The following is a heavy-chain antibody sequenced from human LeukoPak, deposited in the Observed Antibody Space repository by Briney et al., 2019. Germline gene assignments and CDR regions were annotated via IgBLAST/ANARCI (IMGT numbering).Heavy chain of an antibody. CDR3: ARGSSREARPLDY. D-gene: IGHD6-6*01. Sequence: SETLSLTCSVSGTSITWGYYWGWIRQPPGKGLEWIASVYYSGSSDYNPSLKSRVTMSVDTSNNHFSLKLSSVTAADTAVYYCARGSSREARPLDYWGQGTLVTVSS. CDR1: GTSITWGYY. V-gene: IGHV4-38-2*02. J-gene: IGHJ4*02. CDR2: VYYSGSS.